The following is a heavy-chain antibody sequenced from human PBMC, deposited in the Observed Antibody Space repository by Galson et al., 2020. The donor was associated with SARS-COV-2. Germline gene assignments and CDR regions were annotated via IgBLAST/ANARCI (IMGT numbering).Heavy chain of an antibody. CDR3: ARDRDTPRLTGGLGGRPPSYNFDY. V-gene: IGHV1-18*04. CDR2: ISAYNDNT. Sequence: ASVKVSCKASGYTFTSYDISWVRQAPGQRLEWMGWISAYNDNTIYAQKLQGRVTMTTDTTTSTAYMELRSLKSDDTAVYYCARDRDTPRLTGGLGGRPPSYNFDYWGQGALVTVSS. CDR1: GYTFTSYD. J-gene: IGHJ4*02. D-gene: IGHD6-6*01.